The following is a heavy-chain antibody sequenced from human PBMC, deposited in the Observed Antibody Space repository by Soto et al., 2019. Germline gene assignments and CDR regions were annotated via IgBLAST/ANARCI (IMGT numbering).Heavy chain of an antibody. CDR2: ISGSGGST. CDR1: GFTFSSYA. D-gene: IGHD2-15*01. CDR3: ATALTPIYYYYGMDV. Sequence: EVQLLESGGGLVQPGGSLRLSCAASGFTFSSYAMSWVRQAPGKGLEWVSAISGSGGSTYYADSVKGRFTISRDNSKNTLYLQMNSLRAEDTAVYYCATALTPIYYYYGMDVWGQGTTVTVSS. J-gene: IGHJ6*02. V-gene: IGHV3-23*01.